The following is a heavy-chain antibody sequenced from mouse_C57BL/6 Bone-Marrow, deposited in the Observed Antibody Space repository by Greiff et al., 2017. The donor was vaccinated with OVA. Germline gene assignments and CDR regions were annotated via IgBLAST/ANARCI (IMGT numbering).Heavy chain of an antibody. D-gene: IGHD4-1*01. Sequence: VKLQQPGAELVMPGASVKLSCKASGYTFTSYWMHWVKQRPGQGLEWIGEIDPSDSYTNYNQKFKGKSTLTVDKSSSTAYMQLSSLTSEDSAVYYCAKLGLAMDYWGQGTSVTVSS. V-gene: IGHV1-69*01. CDR1: GYTFTSYW. CDR3: AKLGLAMDY. J-gene: IGHJ4*01. CDR2: IDPSDSYT.